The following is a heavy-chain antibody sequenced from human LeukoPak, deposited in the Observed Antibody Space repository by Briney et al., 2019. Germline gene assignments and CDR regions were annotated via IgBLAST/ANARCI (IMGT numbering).Heavy chain of an antibody. CDR3: ARVPYVDDMLYQYFDY. V-gene: IGHV4-38-2*01. CDR1: SCSISSGSY. CDR2: IFHSGNS. Sequence: PSETLSLTCAVSSCSISSGSYWGWIRQSPGKGLEWVGIIFHSGNSYYNPSLKSRLTMSVDTSKNQFSLKLTSVTAADTALYYCARVPYVDDMLYQYFDYWGQGILVTVSS. J-gene: IGHJ4*02. D-gene: IGHD4-17*01.